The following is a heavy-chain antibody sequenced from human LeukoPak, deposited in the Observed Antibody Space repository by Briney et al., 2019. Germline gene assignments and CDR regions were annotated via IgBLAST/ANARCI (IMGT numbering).Heavy chain of an antibody. D-gene: IGHD3-3*01. CDR2: IWYDGSNK. V-gene: IGHV3-33*01. Sequence: GGSLRLSCAASGFTFSSYGMHWVRQAPGKGLEWVAVIWYDGSNKYYVDSVKGRFTISRDNSKNTLYLQMNSLRAEDTAVYYCARQGPQYYDFWSGYYTGIDYWGQGTLVTVSS. CDR1: GFTFSSYG. J-gene: IGHJ4*02. CDR3: ARQGPQYYDFWSGYYTGIDY.